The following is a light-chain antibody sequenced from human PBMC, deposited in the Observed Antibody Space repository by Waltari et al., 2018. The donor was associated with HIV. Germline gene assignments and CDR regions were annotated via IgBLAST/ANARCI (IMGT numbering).Light chain of an antibody. CDR1: QSLLQSNGYKY. CDR2: LGS. Sequence: EIVMTQSPLSLRVTPGEPASFTCRSSQSLLQSNGYKYLDWHLRKPGQSPQLLIYLGSNRAPGVSDRFSGSGSGTDFTLKISRVEAEDVGVYYCMQGLQTPYSFGQGTKLEIK. J-gene: IGKJ2*03. CDR3: MQGLQTPYS. V-gene: IGKV2-28*01.